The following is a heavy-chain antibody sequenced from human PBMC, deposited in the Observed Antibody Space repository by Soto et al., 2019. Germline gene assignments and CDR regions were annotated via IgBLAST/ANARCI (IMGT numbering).Heavy chain of an antibody. CDR2: IIPIFGTA. J-gene: IGHJ4*02. CDR1: GGTFSSYA. V-gene: IGHV1-69*13. CDR3: ARGYSYGYRPPDY. Sequence: GASVKVSCKASGGTFSSYAISWVRQTPGQGLEWMGGIIPIFGTANYAQKFQGRVTITADESTSTAYMELSSLRSEDTAVYYCARGYSYGYRPPDYWGQGTLVTVSS. D-gene: IGHD5-18*01.